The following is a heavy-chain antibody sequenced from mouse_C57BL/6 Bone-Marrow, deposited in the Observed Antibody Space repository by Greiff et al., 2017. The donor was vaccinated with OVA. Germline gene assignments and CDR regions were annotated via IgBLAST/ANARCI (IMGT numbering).Heavy chain of an antibody. CDR1: GSTFTIYL. J-gene: IGHJ2*01. CDR2: IYPGSGST. CDR3: AREDGNPPDY. Sequence: QVQLQQPGAELVKPGASVKMSCTSSGSTFTIYLITWVKQRPGQGLEWIGDIYPGSGSTNYNEKFKSKATLTVDTSSSTAYMQLSSLTSEDSAVYYCAREDGNPPDYWGQGTTLTVSS. D-gene: IGHD2-1*01. V-gene: IGHV1-55*01.